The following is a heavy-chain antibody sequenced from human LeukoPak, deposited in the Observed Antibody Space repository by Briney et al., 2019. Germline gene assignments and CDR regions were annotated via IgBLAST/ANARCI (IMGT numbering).Heavy chain of an antibody. J-gene: IGHJ6*03. CDR3: ARGGVYYDFWSGYYTTGLYYMDV. CDR2: IYYSGST. CDR1: GGSISSYY. D-gene: IGHD3-3*01. Sequence: PSETLSLNCTGYGGSISSYYWSWIRKPPGKGLEWIGYIYYSGSTNYNPSLKSRVTISVATSQSPFSLKLSSVTAADTAVYYCARGGVYYDFWSGYYTTGLYYMDVWGKGTTVTVSS. V-gene: IGHV4-59*01.